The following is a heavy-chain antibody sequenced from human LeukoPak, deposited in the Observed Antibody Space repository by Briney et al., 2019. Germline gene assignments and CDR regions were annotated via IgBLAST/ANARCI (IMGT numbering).Heavy chain of an antibody. CDR3: AKDRGLRDITVTFPDY. Sequence: GGSLRLSCAASGFTFSSYSMNWVRQAPGKGLEWISYTNTIGTNIYYADSVRGRFTISRDNAKNSLYLQMNSLRAEDTAVYYCAKDRGLRDITVTFPDYWGQGTLVTVSS. J-gene: IGHJ4*02. D-gene: IGHD4-17*01. CDR2: TNTIGTNI. V-gene: IGHV3-48*01. CDR1: GFTFSSYS.